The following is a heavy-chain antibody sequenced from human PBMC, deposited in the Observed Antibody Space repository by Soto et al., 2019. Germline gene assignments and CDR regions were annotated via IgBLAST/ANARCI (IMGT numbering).Heavy chain of an antibody. CDR1: GYTLTELS. D-gene: IGHD3-3*01. CDR3: ATIFYGRFLEWLLPAFDY. CDR2: FDPEDGET. Sequence: ASVKVSCKVSGYTLTELSMHWVRQAPGKGLEWMGGFDPEDGETIYAQKFQGRVTMTEDTSTDTAYMELRSLSAEDTAVYYCATIFYGRFLEWLLPAFDYWGQGTLVTVSS. J-gene: IGHJ4*02. V-gene: IGHV1-24*01.